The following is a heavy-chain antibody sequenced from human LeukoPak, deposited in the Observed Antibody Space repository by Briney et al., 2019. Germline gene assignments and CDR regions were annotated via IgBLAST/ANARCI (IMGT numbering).Heavy chain of an antibody. V-gene: IGHV3-23*01. CDR3: ARASGPFDY. D-gene: IGHD3-10*01. J-gene: IGHJ4*02. Sequence: GGSLRLSCAASGFTFSSYAMSWVRQAPGKGLEWVSAISGSGGSTYYADSVKGRFTISRDNSKNTLYLQMNSLRAEDTAVHSGARASGPFDYWGQGTLVTVSS. CDR1: GFTFSSYA. CDR2: ISGSGGST.